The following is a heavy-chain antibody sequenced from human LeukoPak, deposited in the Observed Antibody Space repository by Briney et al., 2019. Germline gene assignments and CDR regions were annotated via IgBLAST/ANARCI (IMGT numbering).Heavy chain of an antibody. V-gene: IGHV1-2*02. CDR3: ARDGPAQMVDFDY. D-gene: IGHD3-10*01. Sequence: ASVKVSFKASGYTFSVTGWYLYWLRQAPGQGLEWMGWIYPYTGATHYAQKFQGRVAMTRDTSISTAYMELSRLRPDDTAVYYCARDGPAQMVDFDYWGQGTLVTVSS. CDR1: GYTFSVTGWY. CDR2: IYPYTGAT. J-gene: IGHJ4*02.